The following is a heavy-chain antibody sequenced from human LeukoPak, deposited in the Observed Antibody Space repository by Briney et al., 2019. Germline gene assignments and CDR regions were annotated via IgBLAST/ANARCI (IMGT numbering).Heavy chain of an antibody. CDR1: GFTFSNYA. V-gene: IGHV3-23*01. D-gene: IGHD1-1*01. CDR3: AKATGTLGN. CDR2: ISNSDRNT. J-gene: IGHJ4*02. Sequence: RTGGSLRLSCAASGFTFSNYAMSWVRQAPGKGLDWVSTISNSDRNTYYADSVKGRFTISRDNSKNTLYLQMNSLTAEDTAIYYCAKATGTLGNWGQGTLVTVSS.